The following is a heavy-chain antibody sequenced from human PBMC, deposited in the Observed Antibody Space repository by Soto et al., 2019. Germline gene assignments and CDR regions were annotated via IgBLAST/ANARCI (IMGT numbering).Heavy chain of an antibody. D-gene: IGHD3-3*01. Sequence: GGSLRLSCTASGFSFTNAWMSWVRQAPGKGLEWLGRIKSKTDDGTTDYAAPVKGRFTISRDDSKNTLFLQMNTLKTEDTAMYYCATGKVGVRFLESEVDYYYYMDVWGKGTMVTVSS. CDR1: GFSFTNAW. CDR2: IKSKTDDGTT. J-gene: IGHJ6*03. V-gene: IGHV3-15*01. CDR3: ATGKVGVRFLESEVDYYYYMDV.